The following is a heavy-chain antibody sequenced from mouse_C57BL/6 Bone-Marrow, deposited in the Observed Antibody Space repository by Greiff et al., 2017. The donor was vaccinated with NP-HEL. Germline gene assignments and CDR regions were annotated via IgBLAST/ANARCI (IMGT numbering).Heavy chain of an antibody. Sequence: VQLKESGGGLVQPGGSLSLSCAASGFTFTDYYMSWVRQPPGKALEWLGFIRNKANGYTTEYSASVKGRFTISRDNSQSILYLQMNALRAEDSATYYCARYSPLYYFDYWGQGTTLTVSS. J-gene: IGHJ2*01. V-gene: IGHV7-3*01. CDR3: ARYSPLYYFDY. CDR2: IRNKANGYTT. CDR1: GFTFTDYY.